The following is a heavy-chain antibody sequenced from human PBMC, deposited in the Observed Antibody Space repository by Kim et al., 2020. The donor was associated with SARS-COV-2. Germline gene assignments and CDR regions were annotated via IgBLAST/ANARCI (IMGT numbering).Heavy chain of an antibody. D-gene: IGHD3-9*01. Sequence: ASVKVSCKASGYTFTSYYMHWVRQAPGQGLEWMGIINPSGGSTSYAQKFQGRVTMTRDTSTSTVYMELSSVRSEDTAVYYCAREGTHYDILTGYPGEASWFDPWGQGTLVTVSS. V-gene: IGHV1-46*01. CDR3: AREGTHYDILTGYPGEASWFDP. CDR2: INPSGGST. J-gene: IGHJ5*02. CDR1: GYTFTSYY.